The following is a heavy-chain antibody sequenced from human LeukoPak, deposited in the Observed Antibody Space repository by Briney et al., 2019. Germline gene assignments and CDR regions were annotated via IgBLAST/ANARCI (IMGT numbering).Heavy chain of an antibody. Sequence: GGSLRLSCAASGFTFSSYEMNWVRQAPGKGLEWVSYISSSGSTIYYADSVKGRFTISRDNAKNSLYLQMNSLRAEDTAVYYCARDRYSSGWTPFDYWGQGTLVTVSS. CDR3: ARDRYSSGWTPFDY. D-gene: IGHD6-19*01. J-gene: IGHJ4*02. CDR1: GFTFSSYE. V-gene: IGHV3-48*03. CDR2: ISSSGSTI.